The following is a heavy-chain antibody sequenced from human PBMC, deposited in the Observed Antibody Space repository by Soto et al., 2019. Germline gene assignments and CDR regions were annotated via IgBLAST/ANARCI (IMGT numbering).Heavy chain of an antibody. CDR2: IYDSGGA. J-gene: IGHJ3*01. D-gene: IGHD1-1*01. CDR1: GGSIGGGGFY. CDR3: ARAVILTTKNIIAL. V-gene: IGHV4-31*02. Sequence: QMQLQESGPGLVKPSQTLSLTCTVSGGSIGGGGFYWTWVRLRPGEGLEWIGNIYDSGGAYYNPSLKSRISMSIETPTNQFSLSLTSVTVAAKALYYCARAVILTTKNIIALWGAGTMVAASS.